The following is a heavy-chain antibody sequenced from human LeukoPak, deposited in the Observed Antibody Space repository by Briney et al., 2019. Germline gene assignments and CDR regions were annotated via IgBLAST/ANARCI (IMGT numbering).Heavy chain of an antibody. V-gene: IGHV3-74*01. J-gene: IGHJ4*02. Sequence: GGSLRLSCAASGFTFSSYWMHWVRQVPGKGLVWVSHINTDGSSTNYADSVKGRFTISRDNAKNSLYLQMNSLRAEDTGVYYCARDVYRGSSWYAFDYWGQGTLVTVSS. D-gene: IGHD6-13*01. CDR3: ARDVYRGSSWYAFDY. CDR2: INTDGSST. CDR1: GFTFSSYW.